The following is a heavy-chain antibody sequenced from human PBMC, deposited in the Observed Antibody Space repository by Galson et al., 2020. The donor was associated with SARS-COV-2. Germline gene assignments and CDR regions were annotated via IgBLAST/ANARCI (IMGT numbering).Heavy chain of an antibody. CDR3: ARGAYYYDSISAFDI. Sequence: GESLKISCAASGFTFSSYSMNWVRQAPGKGLEWVSSISSSSSYIYYADSVKGRFTISRDNAKNSLYLQMNSLRAEDTAVYYCARGAYYYDSISAFDIWGQGTMVTVSS. CDR2: ISSSSSYI. V-gene: IGHV3-21*01. D-gene: IGHD3-22*01. J-gene: IGHJ3*02. CDR1: GFTFSSYS.